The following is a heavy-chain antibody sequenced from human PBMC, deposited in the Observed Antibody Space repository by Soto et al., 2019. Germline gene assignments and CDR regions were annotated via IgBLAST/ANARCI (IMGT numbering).Heavy chain of an antibody. CDR2: IIPIFGTA. Sequence: SVKVSCKASGGTFSSYAISWVRQAPGQGLEWMGGIIPIFGTANYAQKFQGRVTITADKSTSTAYMELSSLRSVDTAVYYCAITYYDILTGPRYYYYGMDVWGQGTTVTVSS. J-gene: IGHJ6*02. D-gene: IGHD3-9*01. CDR1: GGTFSSYA. CDR3: AITYYDILTGPRYYYYGMDV. V-gene: IGHV1-69*06.